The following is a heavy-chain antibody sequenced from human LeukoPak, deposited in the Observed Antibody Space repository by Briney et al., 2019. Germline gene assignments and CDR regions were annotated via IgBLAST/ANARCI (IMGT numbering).Heavy chain of an antibody. CDR1: GFAFSRYG. J-gene: IGHJ4*02. CDR2: ISYDGSNK. CDR3: AKDGAYYYDSSGRLDY. V-gene: IGHV3-30*18. Sequence: GGSLRLSCAASGFAFSRYGMHWVRQAPGKGLEWVAVISYDGSNKYYADSVKGRFTISRDNSKNTLYLQMNSLRAEDTAVYYCAKDGAYYYDSSGRLDYWGQGTLVTVSS. D-gene: IGHD3-22*01.